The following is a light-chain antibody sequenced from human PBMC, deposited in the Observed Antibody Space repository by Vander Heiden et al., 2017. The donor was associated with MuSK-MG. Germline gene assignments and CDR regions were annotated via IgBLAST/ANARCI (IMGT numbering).Light chain of an antibody. J-gene: IGKJ1*01. V-gene: IGKV1-39*01. CDR1: QSISSY. CDR2: AAS. Sequence: DIQMTQSPSSLSASVGDRVTITCRASQSISSYLNWYQQKPVKAPKLLIYAASSLQSGVPSRFSGSGSGTDFTLTISILQPEDLATYYCQQSDSTPWTFGQGTKVEIK. CDR3: QQSDSTPWT.